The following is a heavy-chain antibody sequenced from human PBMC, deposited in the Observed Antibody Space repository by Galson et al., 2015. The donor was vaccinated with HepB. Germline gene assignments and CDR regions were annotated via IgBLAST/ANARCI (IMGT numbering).Heavy chain of an antibody. CDR3: ARDMRYGDYVLSYYFDY. CDR2: ISYDGSNK. D-gene: IGHD4-17*01. V-gene: IGHV3-30-3*01. CDR1: GFTFSSYA. J-gene: IGHJ4*02. Sequence: SLRLSCAASGFTFSSYAMHWVRQAPGKGLEWVAVISYDGSNKYYADSVKGRFTISRDNSKNTLYLQMNSLRAEDTAVYYCARDMRYGDYVLSYYFDYWGQGTLVTVSS.